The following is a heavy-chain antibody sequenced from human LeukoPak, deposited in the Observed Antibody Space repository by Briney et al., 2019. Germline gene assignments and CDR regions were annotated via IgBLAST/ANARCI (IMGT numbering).Heavy chain of an antibody. CDR1: GFTFSSYG. CDR2: ISYDGSNK. CDR3: AKDQGWFDP. V-gene: IGHV3-30*18. Sequence: GGSLRLSCAAPGFTFSSYGMHWVRQAPGKGLEWVAVISYDGSNKYYADSVKGRFTISRDNSKNTLYLQMNSLRAEDTAVYYCAKDQGWFDPWGQGTLVTVSS. J-gene: IGHJ5*02.